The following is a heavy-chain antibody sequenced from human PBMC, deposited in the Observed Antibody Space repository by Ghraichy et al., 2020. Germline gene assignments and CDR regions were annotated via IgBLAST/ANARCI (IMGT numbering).Heavy chain of an antibody. CDR2: LYYGGST. V-gene: IGHV4-39*01. CDR3: ASPTFIAGPAVS. CDR1: GGSISSSSYY. Sequence: SETLSLTCSVSGGSISSSSYYWGWFRQSPGKGLEWIGSLYYGGSTYYNPSLKGRVTISVDTSKNQFSLKLSSVTAADTAVYYCASPTFIAGPAVSWGQGTMVTVSS. J-gene: IGHJ3*01. D-gene: IGHD6-13*01.